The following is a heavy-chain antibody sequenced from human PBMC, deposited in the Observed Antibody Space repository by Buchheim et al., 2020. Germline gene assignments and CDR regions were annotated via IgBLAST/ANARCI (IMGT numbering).Heavy chain of an antibody. J-gene: IGHJ6*02. V-gene: IGHV4-31*03. D-gene: IGHD2-15*01. CDR1: GGSISSGGYY. Sequence: QVQLQESGPGLVKPSQTLSLTCTVSGGSISSGGYYWSWIRQHPGKGLEWIGYIYYSGITYYNPCLKSRVTITVDTSKNQFSLRLSSVTAADSAVYYCARDRRRRVVDVWGQGTT. CDR2: IYYSGIT. CDR3: ARDRRRRVVDV.